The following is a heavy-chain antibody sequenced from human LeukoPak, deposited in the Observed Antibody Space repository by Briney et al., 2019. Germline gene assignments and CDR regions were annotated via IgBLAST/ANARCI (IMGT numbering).Heavy chain of an antibody. J-gene: IGHJ4*02. CDR3: AQRQGHAFDN. CDR1: GFTFSGYA. CDR2: ISASGDGT. Sequence: GGSPRLSCAASGFTFSGYAMAWVRQGPGKGLEWVSYISASGDGTYYADSVKGRFTLSRENSKSTLYLQMNSLRAEDTAVYYCAQRQGHAFDNWGQGTLVTVSS. V-gene: IGHV3-23*01.